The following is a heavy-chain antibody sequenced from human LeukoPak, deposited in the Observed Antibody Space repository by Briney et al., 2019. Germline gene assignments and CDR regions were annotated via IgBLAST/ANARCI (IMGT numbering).Heavy chain of an antibody. Sequence: GGSLRLSCAASGFTFSSYAMSWVRQVPGKGLEWVANIKQDGSEKYYVDSVKGRFTISRDNAKNSLYLQMNSLRAEDTAVYYCARDISYYDFWSGYHPIDYWGQGTLVTVSS. V-gene: IGHV3-7*03. CDR2: IKQDGSEK. D-gene: IGHD3-3*01. J-gene: IGHJ4*02. CDR3: ARDISYYDFWSGYHPIDY. CDR1: GFTFSSYA.